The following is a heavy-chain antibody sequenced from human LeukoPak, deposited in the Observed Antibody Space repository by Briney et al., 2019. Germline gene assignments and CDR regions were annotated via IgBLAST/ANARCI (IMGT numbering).Heavy chain of an antibody. CDR1: GGSISSCY. CDR3: AREITYYDILTGPAYFDY. V-gene: IGHV4-4*07. Sequence: SETLSLTCTVSGGSISSCYWSWIRQPAGKGLEWIGRIYTSGSTNYNPSLKSRVTMSVDTSKNQFSLKLSSVTAADTAVYYCAREITYYDILTGPAYFDYWGQGTLVTVSS. D-gene: IGHD3-9*01. J-gene: IGHJ4*02. CDR2: IYTSGST.